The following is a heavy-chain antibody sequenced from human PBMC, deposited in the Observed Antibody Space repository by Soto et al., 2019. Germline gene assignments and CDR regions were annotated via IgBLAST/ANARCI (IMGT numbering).Heavy chain of an antibody. Sequence: GSLRLSCAASGFTFSSYWMSWVRQAPGKGLEWVANIKQDGSEKYYVDSVKGRFTISRDNAKNSPYLQMNSLRAEDTAVYYCARSDASQSWSWYYYYYGMDVWGQGTTVTVSS. J-gene: IGHJ6*02. D-gene: IGHD1-26*01. CDR1: GFTFSSYW. CDR3: ARSDASQSWSWYYYYYGMDV. V-gene: IGHV3-7*05. CDR2: IKQDGSEK.